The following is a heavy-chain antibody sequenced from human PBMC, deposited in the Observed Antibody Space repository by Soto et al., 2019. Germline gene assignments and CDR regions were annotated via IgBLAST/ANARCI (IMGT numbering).Heavy chain of an antibody. V-gene: IGHV3-74*01. D-gene: IGHD6-13*01. CDR2: INIDGSHR. J-gene: IGHJ4*02. Sequence: EVQLVESGGGLVQPGGSLRLSCAASGFTFSNYWMHWVRQAPGKGLEWVSRINIDGSHRDYADSVKGRFTISRDDAQNTLYVQMQGLRVEDTAVYYGTRGASSWNGIDFWGQGTRVTVAS. CDR1: GFTFSNYW. CDR3: TRGASSWNGIDF.